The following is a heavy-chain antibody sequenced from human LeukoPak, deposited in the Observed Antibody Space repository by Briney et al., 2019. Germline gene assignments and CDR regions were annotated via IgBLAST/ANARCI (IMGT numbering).Heavy chain of an antibody. J-gene: IGHJ6*03. CDR2: IRSKAYGGTT. CDR1: GFTFGDYA. CDR3: TSEYSRHYYYYYYMDV. V-gene: IGHV3-49*03. D-gene: IGHD6-13*01. Sequence: GGSLRLSCTASGFTFGDYAMSWFRQAPGKGLEWVGFIRSKAYGGTTEYAASVKGRFTISRDDSKSIAYLQMNSLKNEDTAVYYCTSEYSRHYYYYYYMDVWGKGTTVTVS.